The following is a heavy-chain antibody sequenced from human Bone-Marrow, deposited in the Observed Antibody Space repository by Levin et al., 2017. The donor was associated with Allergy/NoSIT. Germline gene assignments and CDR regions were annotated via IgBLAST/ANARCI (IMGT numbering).Heavy chain of an antibody. J-gene: IGHJ5*02. D-gene: IGHD3-16*02. Sequence: SETLSLTCTVSGGSISSSSHHWGWVRQPPGKGLEWIGSIFYVGTKYYNPSLKSRVTIFVDTSKNQFSLELTSVTAADTAVYYCARHSGWGSYPFDLWGQGTLVAVSS. V-gene: IGHV4-39*01. CDR2: IFYVGTK. CDR1: GGSISSSSHH. CDR3: ARHSGWGSYPFDL.